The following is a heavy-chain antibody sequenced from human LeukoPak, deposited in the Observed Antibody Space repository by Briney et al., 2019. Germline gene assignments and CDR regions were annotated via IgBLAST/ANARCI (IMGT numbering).Heavy chain of an antibody. CDR2: ISSSGSTI. J-gene: IGHJ3*02. D-gene: IGHD5-12*01. Sequence: GGSLRLSCAGSGFTFSSYEMNWVGHGPGKGLVWVSYISSSGSTIYYPDSVNGRFTISRDNAKNSLYLQMNSLRAEDTAVYYCASNSGYDLDAFDIWRQGTMVSVSS. V-gene: IGHV3-48*03. CDR1: GFTFSSYE. CDR3: ASNSGYDLDAFDI.